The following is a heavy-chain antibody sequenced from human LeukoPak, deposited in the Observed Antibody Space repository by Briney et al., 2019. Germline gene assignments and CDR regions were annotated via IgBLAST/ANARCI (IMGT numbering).Heavy chain of an antibody. CDR3: ARGNYDSSGYYGSYYYYMDV. Sequence: SETLSLTRTVSSYSISSGYYWGWIRQPPGKGLEWIGSIYHSGNTDYKPSLKSRVTISVDTSKNQFSLKLSSVTAADTAVYYCARGNYDSSGYYGSYYYYMDVWGKGTTVTVSS. CDR1: SYSISSGYY. J-gene: IGHJ6*03. D-gene: IGHD3-22*01. CDR2: IYHSGNT. V-gene: IGHV4-38-2*02.